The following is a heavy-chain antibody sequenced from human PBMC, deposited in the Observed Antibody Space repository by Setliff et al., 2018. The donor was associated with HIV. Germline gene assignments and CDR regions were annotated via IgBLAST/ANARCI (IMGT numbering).Heavy chain of an antibody. J-gene: IGHJ4*02. V-gene: IGHV4-39*01. CDR3: AAAEGQGPWYFFDN. Sequence: SETLSLTCSVSGASISSPIYYWGWIRQAPGKGLEWIGNIYYNGNTNYKPSLERRLTISVDTSKSQFSLSLSSVTATDTALYFCAAAEGQGPWYFFDNWGQGTQVTVSS. CDR1: GASISSPIYY. CDR2: IYYNGNT. D-gene: IGHD6-13*01.